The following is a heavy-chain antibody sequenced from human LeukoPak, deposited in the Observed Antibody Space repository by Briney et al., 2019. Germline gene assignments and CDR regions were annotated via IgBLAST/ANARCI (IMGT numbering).Heavy chain of an antibody. J-gene: IGHJ4*02. Sequence: PGGSLRLSCAASGFTFSSYWMSWVRQAPGKGLEWVANIKHGGSEKYYVDSVEGRFTISRDDAKNSLYLEMNSLRVEDTAVYYCARQGRGYSYGHDYWGQGTLVTVSS. CDR2: IKHGGSEK. CDR3: ARQGRGYSYGHDY. CDR1: GFTFSSYW. V-gene: IGHV3-7*01. D-gene: IGHD5-18*01.